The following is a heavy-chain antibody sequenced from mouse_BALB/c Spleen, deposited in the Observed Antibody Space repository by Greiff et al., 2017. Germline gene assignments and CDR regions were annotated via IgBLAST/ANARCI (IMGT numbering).Heavy chain of an antibody. V-gene: IGHV5-17*02. D-gene: IGHD2-4*01. Sequence: EVKLMESGGGLVQPGGSRKLSCAASGFTFSSFGMHWVRQAPEKGLEWVAYISSGSSTIYYADTVKGRFTISRDNPKNTLFLQMTSLRSEDTAMYYCARHYDYPFAYWGQGTLVTVSA. CDR1: GFTFSSFG. CDR2: ISSGSSTI. J-gene: IGHJ3*01. CDR3: ARHYDYPFAY.